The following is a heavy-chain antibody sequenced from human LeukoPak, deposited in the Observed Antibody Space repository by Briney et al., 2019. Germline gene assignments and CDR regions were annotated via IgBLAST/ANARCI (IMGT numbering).Heavy chain of an antibody. J-gene: IGHJ4*02. V-gene: IGHV3-74*01. CDR3: ATVFDF. CDR1: GFTFSNYW. CDR2: IDADGSRT. Sequence: PGGSLRLSCGASGFTFSNYWMHWVRQVPGKGLVWVARIDADGSRTSYADSVQGRFTISRDSAKNTLYLQMNSLRVEDTAVYYCATVFDFWGQGTLVTVSS.